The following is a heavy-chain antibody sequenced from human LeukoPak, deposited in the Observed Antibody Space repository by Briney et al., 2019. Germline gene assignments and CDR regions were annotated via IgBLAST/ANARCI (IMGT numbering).Heavy chain of an antibody. J-gene: IGHJ3*02. CDR1: GGSFTGHY. V-gene: IGHV4-34*01. CDR2: VSHSGST. CDR3: AREYSSSSTAFDI. D-gene: IGHD6-6*01. Sequence: KTSETLSLTCAVYGGSFTGHYWSWIRQPPGKGLEWIGEVSHSGSTNFSPSLKSRVTISLDTSKNQFSLKLTSVTAADTAVYYCAREYSSSSTAFDIWGQGTMVTVSS.